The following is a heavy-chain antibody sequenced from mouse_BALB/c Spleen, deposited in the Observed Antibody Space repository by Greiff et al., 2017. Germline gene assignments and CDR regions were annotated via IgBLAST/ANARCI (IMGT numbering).Heavy chain of an antibody. CDR1: GYTFTSYY. V-gene: IGHV1S81*02. CDR3: TRSITTVVDYYAMDY. D-gene: IGHD1-1*01. Sequence: VQLQQSGAELVKPGASVKLSCKASGYTFTSYYMYWVKQRPGQGLEWIGEINPSNGGTNFNEKFKSKATLTVDKSSSTAYMQLSSLTSEDSAVYYCTRSITTVVDYYAMDYWGQGTSVTVSS. CDR2: INPSNGGT. J-gene: IGHJ4*01.